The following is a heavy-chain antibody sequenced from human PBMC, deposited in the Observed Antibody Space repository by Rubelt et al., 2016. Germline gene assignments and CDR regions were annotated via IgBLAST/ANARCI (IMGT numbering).Heavy chain of an antibody. J-gene: IGHJ5*02. Sequence: EVQLVQSGPEVKKPGESLKISCKGSGYSFTTYWIGWVRQMPGKGLEWMGIIYPGDSDTRYSPAFQGQVTISTAKAISTAYLQWSSRKASDTAMYYWARLERFFGPFDPWGQGSLVTVSS. CDR3: ARLERFFGPFDP. CDR2: IYPGDSDT. CDR1: GYSFTTYW. D-gene: IGHD1-1*01. V-gene: IGHV5-51*01.